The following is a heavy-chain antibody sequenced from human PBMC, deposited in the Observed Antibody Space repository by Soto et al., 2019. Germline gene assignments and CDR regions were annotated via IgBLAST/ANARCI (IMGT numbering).Heavy chain of an antibody. D-gene: IGHD7-27*01. J-gene: IGHJ6*03. V-gene: IGHV3-9*01. CDR2: ISWNSGSI. CDR3: AKASGPGYYYYYYMDV. CDR1: GFTFDDYA. Sequence: GGSLRLSCAASGFTFDDYAMHWVRQAPGKGLEWVSGISWNSGSIGYADSVKGRFTISRDNAKNSLYLQMNSLRAEDTALYYCAKASGPGYYYYYYMDVWGKGTTVTVSS.